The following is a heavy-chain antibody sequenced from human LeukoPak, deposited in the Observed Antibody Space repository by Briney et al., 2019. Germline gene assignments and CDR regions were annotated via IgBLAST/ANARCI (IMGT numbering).Heavy chain of an antibody. Sequence: GGSLRLSCAASGFTFDDYGMSWVRHAPGKGLEWVANIKQDGSEKYYVDSVKGRFTISRDNAKNSLYLQMHSLRAEDTAVYYCATYISGSYSRYFDYWGQGTLVTVSS. J-gene: IGHJ4*02. CDR2: IKQDGSEK. CDR1: GFTFDDYG. V-gene: IGHV3-7*05. D-gene: IGHD3-10*01. CDR3: ATYISGSYSRYFDY.